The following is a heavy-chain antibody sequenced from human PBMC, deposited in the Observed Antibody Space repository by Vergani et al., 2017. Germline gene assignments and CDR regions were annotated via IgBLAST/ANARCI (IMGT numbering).Heavy chain of an antibody. Sequence: QVQLVQSGAEVKKPGSSVKVSCQASGSTFSSYAINWVRQAPGQGLEWMGGIIPIFGTAKYAQNFQGRVTITADESTNTASMDLSSLRSEDTAVYYCAGGVVDXGMVGYYYYYMDVWGKGTTVTVSS. V-gene: IGHV1-69*01. CDR1: GSTFSSYA. CDR3: AGGVVDXGMVGYYYYYMDV. CDR2: IIPIFGTA. D-gene: IGHD5-18*01. J-gene: IGHJ6*03.